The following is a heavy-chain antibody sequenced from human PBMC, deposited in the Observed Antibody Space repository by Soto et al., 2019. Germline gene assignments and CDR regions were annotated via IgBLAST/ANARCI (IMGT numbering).Heavy chain of an antibody. D-gene: IGHD6-19*01. CDR3: ASDLGSSGLTSYFDY. CDR2: INPNSGGT. CDR1: GYTFPGYY. V-gene: IGHV1-2*04. Sequence: ASVKVSCKASGYTFPGYYMHWVRQAPGQGLEWMGWINPNSGGTNYAQKFQGWVTMTRDTSISTAYIELSRLRSDDTAVYYCASDLGSSGLTSYFDYWGQGTLVTVSS. J-gene: IGHJ4*02.